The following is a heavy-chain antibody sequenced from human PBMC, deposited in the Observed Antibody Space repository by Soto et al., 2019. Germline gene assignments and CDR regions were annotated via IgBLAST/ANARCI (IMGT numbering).Heavy chain of an antibody. J-gene: IGHJ4*02. V-gene: IGHV3-33*01. CDR2: IWYDGSNK. D-gene: IGHD3-3*01. CDR1: GFTFSSYG. CDR3: ARGLEYVFWSGYQVAFDY. Sequence: QVQLVESGGGVVQPGRSLRLSCAASGFTFSSYGMHWVRQAPGKGLEWVAVIWYDGSNKYYADYVKGRFTISRDNCKNALYREMNSLRAEDTDVNYGARGLEYVFWSGYQVAFDYWGQGTLVTVSS.